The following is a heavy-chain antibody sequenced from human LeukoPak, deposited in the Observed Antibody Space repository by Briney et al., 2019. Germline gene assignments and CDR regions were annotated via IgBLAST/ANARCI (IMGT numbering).Heavy chain of an antibody. D-gene: IGHD6-19*01. J-gene: IGHJ3*02. CDR3: ARDLGSGSSDAFDI. CDR2: IIPIFGTA. CDR1: GGTFSSYA. Sequence: SVKVSCKASGGTFSSYAISWVRQAPGQGLEWMGGIIPIFGTANYAQKFQGRVTITADESTSTAYMELSSLRSEDTAVYYCARDLGSGSSDAFDIWGQGTMVTVSS. V-gene: IGHV1-69*13.